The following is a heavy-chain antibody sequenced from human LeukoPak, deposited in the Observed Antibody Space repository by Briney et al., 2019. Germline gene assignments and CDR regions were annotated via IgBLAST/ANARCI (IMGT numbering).Heavy chain of an antibody. CDR1: GYSISSGYY. V-gene: IGHV4-38-2*02. D-gene: IGHD3-3*01. CDR2: IYHSGST. CDR3: ARVGPICGPSANAFDI. J-gene: IGHJ3*02. Sequence: SETLSLTCTVSGYSISSGYYWGWIRQPPGKGLEWIGSIYHSGSTYYNPSLKSRVTISVDTSKNQFSLKLSSVTAADTAVYYCARVGPICGPSANAFDIWGQGTMVTVSS.